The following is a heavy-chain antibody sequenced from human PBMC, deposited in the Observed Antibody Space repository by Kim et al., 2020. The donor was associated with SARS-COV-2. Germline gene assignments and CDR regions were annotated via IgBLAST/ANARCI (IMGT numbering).Heavy chain of an antibody. CDR3: AKAGRQLSEIANRFDY. J-gene: IGHJ4*02. D-gene: IGHD6-13*01. Sequence: GGSLRLSCAASGFTFSSYAMSWVRQAPGKGLEWVSAISGSGGSTYYADSVKGRFTISRDNSKNTLYLQMNSLRAEDTAVYYCAKAGRQLSEIANRFDYWGQGTLVTVSS. CDR2: ISGSGGST. CDR1: GFTFSSYA. V-gene: IGHV3-23*01.